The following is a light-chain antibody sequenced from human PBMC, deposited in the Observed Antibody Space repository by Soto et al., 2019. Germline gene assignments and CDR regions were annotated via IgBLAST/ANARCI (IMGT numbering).Light chain of an antibody. CDR3: QQLNGYPFT. V-gene: IGKV1-9*01. Sequence: DIQLTQSPSFLSASVGDRVTITCRASQGISSYLAWYQQKPGKAPKLLIYAASTWQSGVPARFSGSGSGTEFTLTISSLQPEDFATYYCQQLNGYPFTFGPGTKVDIK. J-gene: IGKJ3*01. CDR2: AAS. CDR1: QGISSY.